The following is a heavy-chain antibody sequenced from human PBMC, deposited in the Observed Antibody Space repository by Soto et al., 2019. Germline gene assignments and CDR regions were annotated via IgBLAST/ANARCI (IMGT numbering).Heavy chain of an antibody. D-gene: IGHD2-2*01. CDR1: GYTFTRYA. V-gene: IGHV1-3*01. CDR2: INAGNANT. Sequence: ASVKVSCKASGYTFTRYAMHLVRQAPGQRLEWMGWINAGNANTKYSQKFQGRVTITRDTSASTAYMELSSLRSEDTAVYYCAKGYCGSTSCRLVGYYYYGMAVWGQGTTVTVSS. J-gene: IGHJ6*02. CDR3: AKGYCGSTSCRLVGYYYYGMAV.